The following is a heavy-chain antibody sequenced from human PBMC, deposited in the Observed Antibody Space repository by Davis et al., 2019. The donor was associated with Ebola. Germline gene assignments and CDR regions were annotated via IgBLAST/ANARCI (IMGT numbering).Heavy chain of an antibody. V-gene: IGHV4-31*11. D-gene: IGHD2-21*02. J-gene: IGHJ4*02. CDR1: GGSITRGGYF. CDR2: VYNTGLT. Sequence: PSETLSLTCAVSGGSITRGGYFWFWIRQHPEKGLEWIGAVYNTGLTYYNPSLKSRVAILVDTSADQFSLTLNSVSAADTAIYYCARGGPVVTATRFDYWGQGILVTVSS. CDR3: ARGGPVVTATRFDY.